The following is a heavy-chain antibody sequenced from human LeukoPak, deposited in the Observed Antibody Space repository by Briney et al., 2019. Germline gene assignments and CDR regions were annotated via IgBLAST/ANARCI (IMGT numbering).Heavy chain of an antibody. CDR1: GYTFTSYG. D-gene: IGHD3-22*01. Sequence: ASVKVSCKASGYTFTSYGISWVRQAPGQGLELMGWISAYNGKTNYAQKLQGRVTMTTDTSTSTAYMELRSLRSDDTAVYYCAREKGYYDSSGYYFAGDWFDPWGQGTLVTVSS. CDR2: ISAYNGKT. J-gene: IGHJ5*02. V-gene: IGHV1-18*01. CDR3: AREKGYYDSSGYYFAGDWFDP.